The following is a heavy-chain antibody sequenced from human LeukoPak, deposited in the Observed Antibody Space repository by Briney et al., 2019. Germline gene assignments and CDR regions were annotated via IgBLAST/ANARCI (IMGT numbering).Heavy chain of an antibody. J-gene: IGHJ6*02. CDR3: ARVYDSSGYKPSGYYGMDV. D-gene: IGHD3-22*01. V-gene: IGHV4-4*07. Sequence: PSETLSLTCTVSGGSISSYYWSWIRQPAGKGLEWIGRIYTSGSTNYNPSLKSRVTMSVDTSKNQFSLKLSSVTAADTAVYYRARVYDSSGYKPSGYYGMDVWGQGTTVTVSS. CDR2: IYTSGST. CDR1: GGSISSYY.